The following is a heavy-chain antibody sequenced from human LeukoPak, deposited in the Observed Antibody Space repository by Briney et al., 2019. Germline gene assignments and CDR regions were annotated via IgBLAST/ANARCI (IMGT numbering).Heavy chain of an antibody. CDR2: IIPIFGTA. J-gene: IGHJ2*01. V-gene: IGHV1-69*13. Sequence: GASVTVSCRASGGTFSSYSIIWVRQARGQGLEWMGGIIPIFGTANYAQKFQGRVTITADESTSTAYMELSSLRSEDTAVYYCARDQRIAVAGIYWYFDLWGRGTLVTVSS. CDR3: ARDQRIAVAGIYWYFDL. CDR1: GGTFSSYS. D-gene: IGHD6-19*01.